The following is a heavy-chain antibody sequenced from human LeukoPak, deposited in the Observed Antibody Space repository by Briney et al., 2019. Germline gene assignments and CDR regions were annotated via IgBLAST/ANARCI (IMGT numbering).Heavy chain of an antibody. Sequence: SETLSLTCTVSGGPISSYYWSWIRPPPGKGLEWIGYIYYSGSTNYNPSLKSRVTISVDTSKNQFSLKLSSVTAADTAVYYCAREVEPISAMDKRDWYFDLWGRGTLVTVSS. CDR2: IYYSGST. CDR1: GGPISSYY. CDR3: AREVEPISAMDKRDWYFDL. D-gene: IGHD5-18*01. J-gene: IGHJ2*01. V-gene: IGHV4-59*01.